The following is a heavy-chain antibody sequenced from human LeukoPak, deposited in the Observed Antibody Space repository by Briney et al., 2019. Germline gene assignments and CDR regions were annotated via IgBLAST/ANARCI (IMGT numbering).Heavy chain of an antibody. CDR3: ARDTTPHWFDP. Sequence: SETLSLTCAVSGGPISSGAYYWSWIRQHPGKGLEWIGYIYYSGSTSYNPSLKSRVTISVDASKNQFSLKLSSVTAADTAVYYCARDTTPHWFDPWGQGTLVTVSS. CDR2: IYYSGST. D-gene: IGHD1-1*01. V-gene: IGHV4-31*11. J-gene: IGHJ5*02. CDR1: GGPISSGAYY.